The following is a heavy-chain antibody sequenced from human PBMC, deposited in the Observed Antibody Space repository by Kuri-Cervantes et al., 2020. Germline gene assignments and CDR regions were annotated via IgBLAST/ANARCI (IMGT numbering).Heavy chain of an antibody. V-gene: IGHV3-11*01. CDR2: ISSSGSTI. CDR3: ARHGGVLRFLEWLLGYMDV. Sequence: GGSLRLSCAASGFTFSDYYMSWIRQAPGKGLEWVSYISSSGSTIYYADSVKGRFTISRDNAKNSLYLQMNSLRAEDTAVYYCARHGGVLRFLEWLLGYMDVWGKGTTVTDSS. CDR1: GFTFSDYY. D-gene: IGHD3-3*01. J-gene: IGHJ6*03.